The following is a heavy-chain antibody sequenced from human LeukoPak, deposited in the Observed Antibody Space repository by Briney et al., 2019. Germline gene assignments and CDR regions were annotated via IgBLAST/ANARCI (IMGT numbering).Heavy chain of an antibody. CDR3: ARGAYSSSWSNFDY. V-gene: IGHV3-30*04. D-gene: IGHD6-13*01. J-gene: IGHJ4*02. CDR1: GFTFSSYA. Sequence: PGRSLRLSCAASGFTFSSYAMHWVRQASGKGLEWVAVVSYDGSNKYYADSVKGRFTISRDNSKNTLYLQMNSLRAEDTAVYYCARGAYSSSWSNFDYWGQGTLVTVSS. CDR2: VSYDGSNK.